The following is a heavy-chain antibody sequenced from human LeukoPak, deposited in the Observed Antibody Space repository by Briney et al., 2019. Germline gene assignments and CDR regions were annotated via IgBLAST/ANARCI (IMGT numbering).Heavy chain of an antibody. J-gene: IGHJ4*02. CDR3: ATTGYSYGRGNY. CDR2: IYYSGST. Sequence: PSETLSLTCTVSGGSISSYYWSWIRQPPGKGLEWIGYIYYSGSTYYNPSLKSRVTISVDTSKNQFSLKLSSVTAADTAVYYCATTGYSYGRGNYWGQGTLVTVSS. D-gene: IGHD5-18*01. CDR1: GGSISSYY. V-gene: IGHV4-59*12.